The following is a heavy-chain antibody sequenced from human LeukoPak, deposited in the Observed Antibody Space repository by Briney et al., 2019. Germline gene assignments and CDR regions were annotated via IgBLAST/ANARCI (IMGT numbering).Heavy chain of an antibody. CDR1: GVSISSYY. CDR3: AREASSSPVWFDP. Sequence: SETLSLTCTVSGVSISSYYWSWIRQPPGKGLEWIGYIYYSGSTNYNPSLKSRVTITVDTSKNQFSLKLTSVTAADTAVYYCAREASSSPVWFDPWGQGTLVTVSS. CDR2: IYYSGST. J-gene: IGHJ5*02. V-gene: IGHV4-59*01. D-gene: IGHD6-6*01.